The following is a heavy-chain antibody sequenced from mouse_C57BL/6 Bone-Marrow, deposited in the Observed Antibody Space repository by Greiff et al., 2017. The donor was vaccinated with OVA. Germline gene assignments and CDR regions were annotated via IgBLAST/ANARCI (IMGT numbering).Heavy chain of an antibody. D-gene: IGHD1-1*01. CDR2: IHPNSGST. CDR3: ARWHYYGSSHWYFDV. V-gene: IGHV1-64*01. CDR1: GYTFTSYW. J-gene: IGHJ1*03. Sequence: VKLQQPGAELVKPGASVKLSCKASGYTFTSYWMHWVKQRPGQGLEWIGMIHPNSGSTNYNEKFKSKATLTVDKSSNTAYMQLSSLTSEDSAVYYCARWHYYGSSHWYFDVWGTGTTVTVSS.